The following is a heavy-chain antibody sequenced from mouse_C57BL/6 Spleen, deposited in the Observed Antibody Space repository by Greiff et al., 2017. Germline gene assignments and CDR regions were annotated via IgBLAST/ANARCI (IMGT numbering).Heavy chain of an antibody. CDR2: ISGGGGNT. J-gene: IGHJ2*01. V-gene: IGHV5-9*01. D-gene: IGHD3-3*01. Sequence: EVMLVESGGGLVKPGGCLKLSCAASGFTFSSYTMSWVRQTPGKRLEWVATISGGGGNTYYPDIVKGRYTISRDNAKNTLYLQMSRLRSEDAALYCCTRHEGGQDYFDYWGQGTTLTVS. CDR1: GFTFSSYT. CDR3: TRHEGGQDYFDY.